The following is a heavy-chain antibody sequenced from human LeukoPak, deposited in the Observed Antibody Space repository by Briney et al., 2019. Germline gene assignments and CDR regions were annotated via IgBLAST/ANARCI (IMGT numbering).Heavy chain of an antibody. CDR2: INPSGGST. D-gene: IGHD6-13*01. CDR1: GYTFTSYY. Sequence: ASVKVSCKASGYTFTSYYMHWVRQAPGQGLEWMRIINPSGGSTSYAQKFQGRVTMTRDMSTSTVYMELSSLRSEDTAVYYCARDEAAAGTGDGAFDIWGQGTMVTVSS. J-gene: IGHJ3*02. CDR3: ARDEAAAGTGDGAFDI. V-gene: IGHV1-46*01.